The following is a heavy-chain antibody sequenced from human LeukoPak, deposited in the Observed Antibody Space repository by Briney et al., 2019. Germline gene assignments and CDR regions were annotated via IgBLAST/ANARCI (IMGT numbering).Heavy chain of an antibody. V-gene: IGHV1-2*02. J-gene: IGHJ6*02. CDR3: ARQSSGWSYYYGMDV. Sequence: GSVKVSCKASGYTFTGYYMHWVRQAPGQGLEWMGWINPNSGGTNYAQKFQGRVTMTRDTSISTAYMELSRLGSDDTAVYYCARQSSGWSYYYGMDVWGQGTTVTVSS. CDR1: GYTFTGYY. CDR2: INPNSGGT. D-gene: IGHD6-19*01.